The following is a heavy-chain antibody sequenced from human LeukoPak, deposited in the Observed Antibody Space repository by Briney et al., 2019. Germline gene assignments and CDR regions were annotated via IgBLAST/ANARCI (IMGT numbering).Heavy chain of an antibody. CDR3: ARLETTVVTHFDY. D-gene: IGHD4-23*01. J-gene: IGHJ4*02. CDR2: IYYSGST. CDR1: GGSISSYY. Sequence: SETLSLTCTVSGGSISSYYWSWIRQPPGKGLGWIGYIYYSGSTNYNPSLKSRVTISVDTSKNQFSLKLSSVTAADTAVYYCARLETTVVTHFDYWGQGTLVTVSS. V-gene: IGHV4-59*01.